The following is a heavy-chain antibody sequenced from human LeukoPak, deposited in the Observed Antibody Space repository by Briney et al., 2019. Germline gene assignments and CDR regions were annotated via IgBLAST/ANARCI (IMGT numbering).Heavy chain of an antibody. V-gene: IGHV3-53*04. Sequence: GGSLRLSCAASGFSVSRNYVRWVRQAPGKGLEGVSFFNSGSSTYDADSVKGRFTISRHNSKNTMYLQMNSLRAEDTAVYYCASIYGDHPYSYYYGMDVWGQGTTVTVSS. D-gene: IGHD4-17*01. CDR1: GFSVSRNY. CDR2: FNSGSST. J-gene: IGHJ6*02. CDR3: ASIYGDHPYSYYYGMDV.